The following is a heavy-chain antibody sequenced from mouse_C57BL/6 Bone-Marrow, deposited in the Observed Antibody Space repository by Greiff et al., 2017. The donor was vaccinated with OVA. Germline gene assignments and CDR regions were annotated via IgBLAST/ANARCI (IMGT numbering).Heavy chain of an antibody. D-gene: IGHD2-1*01. Sequence: DEHLVESGGDLVKPGGSLKLSCAASGFTFSSYGMSWVRQTPDKRLEWVATISSGGSYTYYPDSVKGRFTISRDNAKNTLYLQMSSLKSEDTAMYYCARPIYSPFDYWGQGTTLTVSS. V-gene: IGHV5-6*01. CDR1: GFTFSSYG. J-gene: IGHJ2*01. CDR3: ARPIYSPFDY. CDR2: ISSGGSYT.